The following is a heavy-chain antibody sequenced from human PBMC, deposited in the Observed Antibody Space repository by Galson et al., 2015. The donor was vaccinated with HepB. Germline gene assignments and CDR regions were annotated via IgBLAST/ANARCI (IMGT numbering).Heavy chain of an antibody. J-gene: IGHJ6*02. Sequence: SLRLSCAASGFTFSSYSMNWVRQAPGKGLEWVSSISSSSSYIYYADSVKGRFTISRDNAKNSLYLQMNSLRAEDTAVYYCARGDIVVVPAASNYYYYYGMDVWGQGTTVTVSS. CDR3: ARGDIVVVPAASNYYYYYGMDV. V-gene: IGHV3-21*01. CDR2: ISSSSSYI. CDR1: GFTFSSYS. D-gene: IGHD2-2*01.